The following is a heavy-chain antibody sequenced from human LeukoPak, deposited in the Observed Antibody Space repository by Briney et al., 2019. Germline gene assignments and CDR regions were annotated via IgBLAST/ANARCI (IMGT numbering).Heavy chain of an antibody. CDR2: IDPSDSYT. V-gene: IGHV5-10-1*01. CDR1: GYSFTSYW. J-gene: IGHJ4*02. D-gene: IGHD3-9*01. CDR3: ARQGLGDYDILTGYYGIDY. Sequence: GESLKISCKGSGYSFTSYWISWVRPVPGKGLEWMGRIDPSDSYTNYSPSFQGHVTISADKSISTAYLQRSSLKASDTAMYYCARQGLGDYDILTGYYGIDYWGQGTLVTVSS.